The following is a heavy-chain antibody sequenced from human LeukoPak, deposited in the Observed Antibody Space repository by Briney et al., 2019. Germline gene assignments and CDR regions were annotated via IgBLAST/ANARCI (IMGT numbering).Heavy chain of an antibody. Sequence: PSETLSLTCTASGGSMSPYHWGWIRQPPGKGLEWAGYIYYSGSTNYNPSLKSRVTISVDTSKNQFSLKLSSVTAADTAIYYCARAVSGRFDYWGQGTLVTVSS. D-gene: IGHD6-19*01. CDR1: GGSMSPYH. CDR3: ARAVSGRFDY. CDR2: IYYSGST. V-gene: IGHV4-59*12. J-gene: IGHJ4*02.